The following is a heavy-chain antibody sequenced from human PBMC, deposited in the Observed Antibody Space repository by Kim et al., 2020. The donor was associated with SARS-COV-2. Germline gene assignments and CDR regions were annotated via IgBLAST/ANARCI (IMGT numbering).Heavy chain of an antibody. CDR2: IKSKTDGGTT. CDR3: TTVLRSFDWLAVKYDCYGMDV. J-gene: IGHJ6*02. D-gene: IGHD3-9*01. V-gene: IGHV3-15*01. CDR1: GFTFSNAW. Sequence: GGSLRLSCAASGFTFSNAWMSWVRQAPGKGLEWVGRIKSKTDGGTTAYSAPGKGRFTISRDDSKNTLYLQMNSLKTEDTAVYYCTTVLRSFDWLAVKYDCYGMDVWGQGTPVTVSS.